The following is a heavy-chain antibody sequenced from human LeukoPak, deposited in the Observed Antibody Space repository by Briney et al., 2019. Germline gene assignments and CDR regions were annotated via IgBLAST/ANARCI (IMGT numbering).Heavy chain of an antibody. V-gene: IGHV3-66*01. CDR1: GFXVSSNX. CDR3: ARDPPPSYYYDSSGNSDY. D-gene: IGHD3-22*01. J-gene: IGHJ4*02. Sequence: ASGFXVSSNXXSWVXQAPXXGXEWVSVIYSGGSTYYADSVKGRFTISRDNSKNTLYLQMNSLRAEDTAVYYCARDPPPSYYYDSSGNSDYWGQGTLVTVSS. CDR2: IYSGGST.